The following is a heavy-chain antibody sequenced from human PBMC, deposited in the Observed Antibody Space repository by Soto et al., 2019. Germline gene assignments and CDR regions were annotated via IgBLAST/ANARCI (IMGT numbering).Heavy chain of an antibody. CDR1: GFTFSNAR. J-gene: IGHJ6*02. D-gene: IGHD5-12*01. Sequence: GGSLRLSCAASGFTFSNARMSWVRQAPGKGLEWVGRIKSKTDGGTTDYAAPVKGRFTISRDDSKNTLYLQMNSLKTEDTAVYYCTTVSRWLALRNYYYYYGMGVWGQGTTVTVSS. CDR3: TTVSRWLALRNYYYYYGMGV. CDR2: IKSKTDGGTT. V-gene: IGHV3-15*01.